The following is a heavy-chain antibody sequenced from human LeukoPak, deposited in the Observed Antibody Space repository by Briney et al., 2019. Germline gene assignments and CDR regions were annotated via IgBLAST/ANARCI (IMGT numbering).Heavy chain of an antibody. CDR3: AGGPSYGPLKFDN. J-gene: IGHJ4*02. D-gene: IGHD3-10*01. CDR1: GGSISSYY. CDR2: IYYSGST. V-gene: IGHV4-59*01. Sequence: PSETLSLTCTVSGGSISSYYWSWIRQPPGKGLEWIGYIYYSGSTNYNPSLKSRVTISVDTSKNQFSLKLSSVTAADTAVYYCAGGPSYGPLKFDNWGQGTLVTVSS.